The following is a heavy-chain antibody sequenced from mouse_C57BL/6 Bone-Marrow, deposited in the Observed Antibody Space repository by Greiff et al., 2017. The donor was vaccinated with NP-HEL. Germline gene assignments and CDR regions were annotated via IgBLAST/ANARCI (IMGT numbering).Heavy chain of an antibody. CDR3: ERGGYFDD. V-gene: IGHV1-54*01. CDR1: GYAFTNYL. CDR2: INPGSGGT. Sequence: QVQLQQSGAELVRPGTSVKVSCKASGYAFTNYLIEWVKQRPGQGLEWIGVINPGSGGTNYNEKFKGKATLTADKSSSTAYMQISSLTSEDSAVYFCERGGYFDDWGQGTTLTVSS. J-gene: IGHJ2*01.